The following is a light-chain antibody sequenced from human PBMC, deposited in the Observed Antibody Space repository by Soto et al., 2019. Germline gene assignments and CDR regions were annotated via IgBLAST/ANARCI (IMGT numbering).Light chain of an antibody. CDR3: QQYNSRLS. CDR2: DAS. J-gene: IGKJ4*01. V-gene: IGKV1-33*01. CDR1: HDVSKN. Sequence: DIQMTQSPSSLSAAEGDRVTITCQSSHDVSKNLNWFQQNPGEAPQLLIYDASNLERVVPSRFSGSGSGNDFTLTISSLQPEDVATYDCQQYNSRLSFGGGTEVEIK.